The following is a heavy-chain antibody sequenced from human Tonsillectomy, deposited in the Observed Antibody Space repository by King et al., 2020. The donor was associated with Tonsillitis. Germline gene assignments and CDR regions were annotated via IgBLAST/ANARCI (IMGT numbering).Heavy chain of an antibody. Sequence: VQLVESGGGLVQPGGSLRLSCAASGFTFSNYWMSWVRQAPGKGLEWVANIEQDGSEKNYVDSVKGRFTISRDNAKNSMYLQMDSLRAEDTAVYYCASEGTPPLYYSYYMDVWGKGTTVTVSS. CDR2: IEQDGSEK. CDR3: ASEGTPPLYYSYYMDV. V-gene: IGHV3-7*03. CDR1: GFTFSNYW. J-gene: IGHJ6*03. D-gene: IGHD2-15*01.